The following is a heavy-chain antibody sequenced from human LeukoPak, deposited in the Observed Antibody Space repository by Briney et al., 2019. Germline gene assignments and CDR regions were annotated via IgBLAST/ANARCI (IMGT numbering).Heavy chain of an antibody. D-gene: IGHD1-26*01. J-gene: IGHJ6*02. Sequence: PGGSLRLPCAASGFTFNSYSMNWAPQAPGKGLELVSSLSSSSSSYIYYADSVKGRFNISRDNAKNSLYLQMNSLRAEDTAVYYCARVGGCYVYYYGMDVWGQGTTVTVSS. CDR2: LSSSSSSYI. CDR3: ARVGGCYVYYYGMDV. CDR1: GFTFNSYS. V-gene: IGHV3-21*01.